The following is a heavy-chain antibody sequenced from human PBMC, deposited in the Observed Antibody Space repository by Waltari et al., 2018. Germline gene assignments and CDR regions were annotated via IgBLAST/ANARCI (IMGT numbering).Heavy chain of an antibody. J-gene: IGHJ6*02. CDR1: GFTFSSYA. D-gene: IGHD6-13*01. Sequence: EVQLLESGGGLVQPGGSLRLSCAASGFTFSSYAMSWVRQAPGKGLEWVPAISGSGGSTYYADSVKGRFTISRDNSKNTLYLQMNSLRAEDTAVYYCAKDRTDSSSWYIPGVFPAYYGMDVWGQGTTVTVSS. CDR2: ISGSGGST. V-gene: IGHV3-23*01. CDR3: AKDRTDSSSWYIPGVFPAYYGMDV.